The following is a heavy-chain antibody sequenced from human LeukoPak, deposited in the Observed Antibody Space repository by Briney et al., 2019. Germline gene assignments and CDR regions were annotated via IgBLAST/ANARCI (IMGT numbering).Heavy chain of an antibody. D-gene: IGHD2-15*01. CDR2: IYSGGST. J-gene: IGHJ2*01. Sequence: GGSLRLSCAASGFTVSSNYMSWVRQAPGKGLEWVSVIYSGGSTYYADSVKGRFTISRDNSKNALYLQMNSLRAEDTAVYYCARGLGGGPAYWYFDLWGRGTLVTVSS. CDR1: GFTVSSNY. CDR3: ARGLGGGPAYWYFDL. V-gene: IGHV3-53*01.